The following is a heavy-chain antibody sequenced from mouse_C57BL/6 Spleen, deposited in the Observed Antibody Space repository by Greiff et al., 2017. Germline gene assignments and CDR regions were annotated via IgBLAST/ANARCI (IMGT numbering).Heavy chain of an antibody. V-gene: IGHV1-39*01. D-gene: IGHD1-1*01. CDR2: INPNYGTT. CDR3: AIYGSTPFAY. J-gene: IGHJ3*01. Sequence: VQLQQSGPELVQPGASVKISCKASGYSFTDYNMNWVKQSNGKSLEWIGVINPNYGTTSYNQKFKGKATLTVDKSSSTAYMPLNSLTSEDSAVYYCAIYGSTPFAYWGQGTLVTVSA. CDR1: GYSFTDYN.